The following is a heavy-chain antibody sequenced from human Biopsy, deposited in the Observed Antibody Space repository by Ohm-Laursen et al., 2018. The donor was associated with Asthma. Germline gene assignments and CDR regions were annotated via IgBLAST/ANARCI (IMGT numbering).Heavy chain of an antibody. CDR3: ARSLYSNSWQYVRFDS. V-gene: IGHV4-59*01. D-gene: IGHD6-13*01. CDR1: GDSISSYY. CDR2: IYFSGST. Sequence: SETLSLTCTVSGDSISSYYWSWIRQPPGKGLEWIGYIYFSGSTNYNPSLKSRVTISVDTSKNQFSLRLSSVTAADTAVYYCARSLYSNSWQYVRFDSWGQGTLVTVSS. J-gene: IGHJ5*01.